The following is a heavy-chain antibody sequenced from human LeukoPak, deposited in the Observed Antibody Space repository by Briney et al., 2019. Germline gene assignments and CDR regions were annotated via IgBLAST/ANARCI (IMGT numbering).Heavy chain of an antibody. D-gene: IGHD3-10*01. CDR3: ASTRIPMLRGPFDP. CDR1: GYTLTELS. CDR2: FDPEEGEA. V-gene: IGHV1-24*01. J-gene: IGHJ5*02. Sequence: ASVKVSCKVSGYTLTELSMHWVRQAPGKGLEWMGGFDPEEGEAIYAQTFQGRVTMTEDTSTDTAYMELSSLRSGDTAVYYFASTRIPMLRGPFDPWGQGTLVTVSS.